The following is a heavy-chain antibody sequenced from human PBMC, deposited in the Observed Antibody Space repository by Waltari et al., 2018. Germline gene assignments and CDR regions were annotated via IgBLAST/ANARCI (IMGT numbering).Heavy chain of an antibody. CDR1: GGSISSHY. J-gene: IGHJ4*02. V-gene: IGHV4-59*11. Sequence: QVQLQESGPGLVKPSETLSLTCTVSGGSISSHYWGWIRQPPWKGLEWIGYIYYRGSTNYNPSRKSRVTISVDTSKTQFSLRLSSVTAADTAVYYCARAKGYSSGWSLGYWGQGTLVTVSS. CDR2: IYYRGST. D-gene: IGHD6-19*01. CDR3: ARAKGYSSGWSLGY.